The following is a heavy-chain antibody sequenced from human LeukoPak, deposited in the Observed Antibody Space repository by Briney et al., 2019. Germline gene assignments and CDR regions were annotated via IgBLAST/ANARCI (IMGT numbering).Heavy chain of an antibody. D-gene: IGHD3-3*01. CDR3: ARDRTGTIFGVVTPGYMDV. V-gene: IGHV4-61*02. J-gene: IGHJ6*03. CDR2: IYTSGST. CDR1: GGSISSGSYY. Sequence: PSETLSLTCTVSGGSISSGSYYWSWIRQPAGKGLEWIGRIYTSGSTNYNPSLKSRVTISVDTSKNQFSLKLSSVTAADTAVYYCARDRTGTIFGVVTPGYMDVWGKGTTVTVSS.